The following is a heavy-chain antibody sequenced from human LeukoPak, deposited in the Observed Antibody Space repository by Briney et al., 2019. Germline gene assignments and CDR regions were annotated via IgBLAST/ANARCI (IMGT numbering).Heavy chain of an antibody. D-gene: IGHD4-23*01. CDR2: ISSGSTYT. Sequence: GGSLRLSCEVSRFTFSDHYMSWLRQAPGKRLEWVSYISSGSTYTNYADSVEGRFTISRDNAKNSLYLQMNSLRAEDTAVYYCARGDYGGDYFDYWGQGTLVTVSS. CDR1: RFTFSDHY. V-gene: IGHV3-11*05. CDR3: ARGDYGGDYFDY. J-gene: IGHJ4*02.